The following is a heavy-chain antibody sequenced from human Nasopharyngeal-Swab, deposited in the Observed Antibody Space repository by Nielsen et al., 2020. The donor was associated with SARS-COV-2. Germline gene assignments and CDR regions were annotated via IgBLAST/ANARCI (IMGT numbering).Heavy chain of an antibody. V-gene: IGHV3-7*01. J-gene: IGHJ4*02. CDR3: ARVFGWELLRDGFDY. CDR1: GFTFRSYW. Sequence: GESLKISCASSGFTFRSYWMSLVRQAPGKGLEWVANIKQDGSEKYYVDSVKGRFTISRDNAKNSLYLQMNSLRAEDTAVYYCARVFGWELLRDGFDYWGQGTLVTVSS. D-gene: IGHD1-26*01. CDR2: IKQDGSEK.